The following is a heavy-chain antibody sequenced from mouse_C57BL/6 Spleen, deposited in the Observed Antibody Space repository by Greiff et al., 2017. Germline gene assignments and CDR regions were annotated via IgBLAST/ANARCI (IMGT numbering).Heavy chain of an antibody. CDR3: AKKCITTADYYAMDY. J-gene: IGHJ4*01. D-gene: IGHD1-1*01. CDR1: GFSLTSYA. CDR2: IWTGGGT. Sequence: VKLVESGPGLVAPSQSLSITCTVSGFSLTSYAISWVRQPPGKGLEWLGVIWTGGGTNYNSALKSRLSISKDNSKSQVFLKMNSLQTDDTARYYCAKKCITTADYYAMDYWGQGTSVTVSS. V-gene: IGHV2-9-1*01.